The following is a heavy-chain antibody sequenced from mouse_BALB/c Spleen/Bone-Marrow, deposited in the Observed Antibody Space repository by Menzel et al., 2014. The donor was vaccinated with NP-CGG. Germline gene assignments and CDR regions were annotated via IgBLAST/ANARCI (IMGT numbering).Heavy chain of an antibody. CDR3: ASAYYGNYV. V-gene: IGHV1-7*01. Sequence: QVQLKQSGAELAKPGASVKMSCKASGYTFTSYWMHWVKQRPGQGLEWIGYINPSTGYTEYNQKFKDKATLTADKSSSTAYMHLSSLTSEDSAVYYCASAYYGNYVWGAGTTVTVSS. CDR2: INPSTGYT. CDR1: GYTFTSYW. J-gene: IGHJ1*01. D-gene: IGHD2-10*01.